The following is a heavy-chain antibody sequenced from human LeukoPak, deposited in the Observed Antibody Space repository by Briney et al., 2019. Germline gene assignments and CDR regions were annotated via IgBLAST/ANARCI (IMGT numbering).Heavy chain of an antibody. CDR2: ISSSSSYI. D-gene: IGHD2-21*02. CDR3: ASPVVVTPTTDY. Sequence: GGSLRLSCAASGFTFSRYSMNWVRQAPGKGLEWVSSISSSSSYIYYADSVKGRFTISRDNAKNSLYLQMNSLRAEDTAVYYCASPVVVTPTTDYWGQGTLVTVSS. V-gene: IGHV3-21*01. CDR1: GFTFSRYS. J-gene: IGHJ4*02.